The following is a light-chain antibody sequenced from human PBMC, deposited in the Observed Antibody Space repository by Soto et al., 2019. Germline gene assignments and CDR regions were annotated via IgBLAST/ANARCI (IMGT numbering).Light chain of an antibody. J-gene: IGKJ2*01. V-gene: IGKV1-5*01. CDR1: QTISAW. CDR2: DAS. CDR3: QQYNGSPYT. Sequence: DIQMTQSPSTLSASVGVRVTITCRASQTISAWLAWYQQKPGKAPQLLIYDASRLESGVPSRFSGSGSGTEFTLTISSLQPEDFASYYCQQYNGSPYTFGQGTKLEIK.